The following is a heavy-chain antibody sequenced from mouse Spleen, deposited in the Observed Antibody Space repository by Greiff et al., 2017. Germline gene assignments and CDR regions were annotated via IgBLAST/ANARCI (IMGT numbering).Heavy chain of an antibody. CDR1: GYTFTSYD. CDR3: ARRWDGYHYYAMDY. V-gene: IGHV1-85*01. D-gene: IGHD2-3*01. CDR2: IYPRDGST. Sequence: QVQLQQSGPELVKPGASVKLSCKASGYTFTSYDINWVKQRPGQGLEWIGWIYPRDGSTKYNEKFKGKATLTVDTSSSTAYMELHSLTSEDSAVYFCARRWDGYHYYAMDYWGQGTSVTVSS. J-gene: IGHJ4*01.